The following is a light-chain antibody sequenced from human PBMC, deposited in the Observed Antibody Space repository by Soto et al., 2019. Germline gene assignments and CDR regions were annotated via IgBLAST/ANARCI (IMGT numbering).Light chain of an antibody. J-gene: IGKJ1*01. CDR1: QSISGW. CDR2: DVS. Sequence: GYIVAIPCRASQSISGWLAWYQQKPGKAPKLLIYDVSSLESGVPSRFSGSGSGTDFTLTISSLQPEDFAPYYCLQDYNYPRTFGQGTKVAIK. CDR3: LQDYNYPRT. V-gene: IGKV1-5*01.